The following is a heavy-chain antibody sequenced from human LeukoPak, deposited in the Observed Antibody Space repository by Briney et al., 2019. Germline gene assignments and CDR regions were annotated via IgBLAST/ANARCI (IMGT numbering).Heavy chain of an antibody. Sequence: GGSLRLSCAASGFTFSSYGMHWVRQAPGKGLEWVAVISYDGSNEYYADSVKGRFTISRDNSKNTLYLQMNSLRAEDTAVYYCAKPYGDYPTYFDYWGQGTLVTVSS. CDR2: ISYDGSNE. V-gene: IGHV3-30*18. J-gene: IGHJ4*02. CDR3: AKPYGDYPTYFDY. D-gene: IGHD4-17*01. CDR1: GFTFSSYG.